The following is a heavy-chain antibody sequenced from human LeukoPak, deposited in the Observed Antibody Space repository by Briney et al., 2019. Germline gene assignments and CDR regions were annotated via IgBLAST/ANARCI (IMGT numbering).Heavy chain of an antibody. CDR1: GFSFSSYS. CDR3: ASFPFWSGSHYMDV. V-gene: IGHV3-21*01. Sequence: PGGSLRLSCAASGFSFSSYSKKWVRQAPGKGLEWVSSISSSSSYIDYVDSVKGRFTISRDNAKNSLYLQMNSLRAEDTAVYYCASFPFWSGSHYMDVWGKGTTVTVSS. CDR2: ISSSSSYI. D-gene: IGHD3-3*01. J-gene: IGHJ6*03.